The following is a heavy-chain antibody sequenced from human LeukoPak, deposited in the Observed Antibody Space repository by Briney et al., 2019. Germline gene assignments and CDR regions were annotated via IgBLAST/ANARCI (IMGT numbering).Heavy chain of an antibody. D-gene: IGHD1-26*01. V-gene: IGHV4-39*02. CDR3: ARDSGSYTRDFDY. Sequence: SETLSLTCTVSGGSISSNSYYWGWIRQPPGKGLEWIGSIYYSGSTYYNPSLKSRVTMSVDTSKNHFSLKLSSVTAADTAVYYCARDSGSYTRDFDYWGQGTLVTVSS. CDR2: IYYSGST. J-gene: IGHJ4*02. CDR1: GGSISSNSYY.